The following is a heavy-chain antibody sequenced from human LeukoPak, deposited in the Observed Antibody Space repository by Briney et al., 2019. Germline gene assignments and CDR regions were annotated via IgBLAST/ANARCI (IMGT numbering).Heavy chain of an antibody. CDR3: ATLSLYCSGGSCYSGLFDY. CDR2: ISYSGST. D-gene: IGHD2-15*01. CDR1: GYSISSGYY. Sequence: SETLSLTCTVSGYSISSGYYWGWIRQPPGKGLEWIGSISYSGSTYYNPSLKSRDTISVDTSKNQFSLNLSSVTAADTAVYYCATLSLYCSGGSCYSGLFDYWGQGTLVTVSS. J-gene: IGHJ4*02. V-gene: IGHV4-38-2*02.